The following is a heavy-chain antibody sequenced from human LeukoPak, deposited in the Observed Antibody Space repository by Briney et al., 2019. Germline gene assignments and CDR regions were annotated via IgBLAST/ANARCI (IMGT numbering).Heavy chain of an antibody. CDR1: RFTFSNYA. CDR3: ARAFRSTDIRARPLDV. Sequence: PGRSLRLSCAASRFTFSNYAMHWVRQAPGKGLEWVAIISYDGSDKYYADSVKGRFAISRDYSSSTLFLQMNSLKTEDTAVYYCARAFRSTDIRARPLDVWGKGTTVTVSS. V-gene: IGHV3-30*09. CDR2: ISYDGSDK. D-gene: IGHD5-12*01. J-gene: IGHJ6*04.